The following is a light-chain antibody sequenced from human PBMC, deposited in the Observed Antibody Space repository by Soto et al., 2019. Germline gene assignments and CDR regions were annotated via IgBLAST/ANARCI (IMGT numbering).Light chain of an antibody. J-gene: IGKJ2*01. CDR1: QNLLSD. CDR3: QQTFSHPYS. CDR2: GAT. Sequence: EILLTQSPATLSVSPGETATLSCRASQNLLSDLAWYQQKPGQAPRLLVYGATTRATDAPAKFRGRGSGTEFSLTISSLQSEDSATYYCQQTFSHPYSIGQGTKLEI. V-gene: IGKV3-15*01.